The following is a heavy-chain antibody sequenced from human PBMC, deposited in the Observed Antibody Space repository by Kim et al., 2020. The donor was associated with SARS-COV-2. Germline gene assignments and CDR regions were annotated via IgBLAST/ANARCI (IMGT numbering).Heavy chain of an antibody. CDR1: GFTFSSYG. J-gene: IGHJ4*02. D-gene: IGHD3-10*01. CDR2: ISYDGSNK. Sequence: GGSLRLSCAASGFTFSSYGMHWVRQAPGKGLEWVAVISYDGSNKYYADSVKGRFTISRDNSKNTLYLQMNSLRAEDTAVYYCARGRGDYSGSYYSQDYWGQGTLVTVSS. V-gene: IGHV3-33*05. CDR3: ARGRGDYSGSYYSQDY.